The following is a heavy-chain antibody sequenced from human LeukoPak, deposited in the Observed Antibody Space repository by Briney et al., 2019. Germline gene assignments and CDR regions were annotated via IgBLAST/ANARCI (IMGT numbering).Heavy chain of an antibody. CDR1: GGSFSGYY. J-gene: IGHJ5*02. Sequence: SETLSLTCAVYGGSFSGYYWSWIRQPPGKGLEWIGEINHSGSTNYNPSLKSRVTISVDTSKKQFSLKLSSVTAADTAVYYCASGIEYSNSSGANWFDPWGQGNLVTVSS. CDR3: ASGIEYSNSSGANWFDP. D-gene: IGHD6-6*01. V-gene: IGHV4-34*01. CDR2: INHSGST.